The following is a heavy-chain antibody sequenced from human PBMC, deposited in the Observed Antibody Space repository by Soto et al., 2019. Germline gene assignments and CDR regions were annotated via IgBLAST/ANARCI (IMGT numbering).Heavy chain of an antibody. CDR2: LSSDGSDK. CDR3: ARDLHRPTDS. V-gene: IGHV3-30*04. Sequence: HLGGSLRLSCAASGFTLSNYAMHWVRQAPGKGLEWVAVLSSDGSDKYYADPVKGRFTVSRDNSKNTLYLQLSSLRTEDTAVYFCARDLHRPTDSWGQGTRVTVSS. CDR1: GFTLSNYA. J-gene: IGHJ4*02.